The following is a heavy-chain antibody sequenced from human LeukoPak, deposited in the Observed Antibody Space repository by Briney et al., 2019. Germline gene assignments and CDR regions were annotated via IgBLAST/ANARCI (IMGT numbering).Heavy chain of an antibody. V-gene: IGHV3-66*01. D-gene: IGHD3-22*01. CDR2: IFSGGST. Sequence: PGGSLRLSCAASGFTVSSNYMSWVRQAPGKGLEWVSVIFSGGSTYYADSVKGRFTISRDNSENTLFLQMNSLRAEDTAVYYCARGDSSGYYYFDYWGQGTLVTVSS. J-gene: IGHJ4*02. CDR3: ARGDSSGYYYFDY. CDR1: GFTVSSNY.